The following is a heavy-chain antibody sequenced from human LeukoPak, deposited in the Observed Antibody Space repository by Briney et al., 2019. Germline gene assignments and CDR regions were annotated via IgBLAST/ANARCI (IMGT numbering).Heavy chain of an antibody. Sequence: ASVKVSCKASGGTFSNYAFSWVRQAPGQGLEWMGWISAYNGNTNYAQKLQGRVTMTTDTSTSTAYMELRSLRSDDTAVYYCARVEVVDFNDAFDIWGQGTMVTVS. CDR1: GGTFSNYA. CDR2: ISAYNGNT. V-gene: IGHV1-18*01. J-gene: IGHJ3*02. D-gene: IGHD2-15*01. CDR3: ARVEVVDFNDAFDI.